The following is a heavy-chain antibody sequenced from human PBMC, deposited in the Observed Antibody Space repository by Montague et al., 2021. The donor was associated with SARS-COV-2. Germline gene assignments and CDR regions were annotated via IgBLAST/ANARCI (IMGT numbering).Heavy chain of an antibody. Sequence: SLRLSCAASGFTFSIYAMSWVRQAPGKGPQWVSTFTGGNTFYADSVTGRFTISRDNYKNTLYLQMNSLGAEDTAIYYCSKAEESGHYLSVGLDSWGPGTLVTVSS. CDR3: SKAEESGHYLSVGLDS. J-gene: IGHJ4*02. D-gene: IGHD2/OR15-2a*01. CDR2: FTGGNT. CDR1: GFTFSIYA. V-gene: IGHV3-23*01.